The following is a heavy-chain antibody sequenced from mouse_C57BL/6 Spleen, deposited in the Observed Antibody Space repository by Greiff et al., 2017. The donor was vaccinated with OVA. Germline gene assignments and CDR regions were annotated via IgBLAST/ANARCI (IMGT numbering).Heavy chain of an antibody. Sequence: QVQLKQSGAELVRPGTSVKVSCKASGYAFTNYLIEWVKQRPGQGLEWIGVINPGSGGTNYNEKFKGKATLTADKSSSTAYMQLSSLTSEDSAVYFCARSGDGYYYWYFDVWGTGTTVTVSS. CDR2: INPGSGGT. CDR1: GYAFTNYL. D-gene: IGHD2-3*01. J-gene: IGHJ1*03. CDR3: ARSGDGYYYWYFDV. V-gene: IGHV1-54*01.